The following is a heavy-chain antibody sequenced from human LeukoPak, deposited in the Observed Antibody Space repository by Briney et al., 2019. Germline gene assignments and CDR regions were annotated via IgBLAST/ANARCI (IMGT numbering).Heavy chain of an antibody. CDR3: ARGPNSAAMDY. CDR2: IYYSGST. J-gene: IGHJ4*02. V-gene: IGHV4-59*01. Sequence: SSETLSLTCTVSGGSISSYYWSWIRQPPGKGLERTGYIYYSGSTNYNPSLKSRVTISVATSNNQFSLNLSSVTAADTAVYYCARGPNSAAMDYWGQGTLVTVSS. D-gene: IGHD5-18*01. CDR1: GGSISSYY.